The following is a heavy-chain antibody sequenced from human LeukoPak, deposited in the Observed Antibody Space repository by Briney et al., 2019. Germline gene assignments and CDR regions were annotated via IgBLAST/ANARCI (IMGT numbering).Heavy chain of an antibody. V-gene: IGHV3-30-3*01. CDR1: GFPFSSYA. D-gene: IGHD6-13*01. CDR3: ARDWYHAFDF. J-gene: IGHJ3*01. CDR2: ISYDGNNK. Sequence: GGSLRLSCAASGFPFSSYAMRWVRQAPGKGLEWVAVISYDGNNKYYADSVKGRFTISRDNSKNTLYLQMNSLRAEDTAVYYCARDWYHAFDFWGQGTMVTVSS.